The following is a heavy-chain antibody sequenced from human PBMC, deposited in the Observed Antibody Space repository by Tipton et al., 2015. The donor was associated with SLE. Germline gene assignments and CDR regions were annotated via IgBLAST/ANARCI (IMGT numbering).Heavy chain of an antibody. CDR3: ARLESKAGYYYYYMDV. CDR2: IYTTGTT. V-gene: IGHV4-4*07. Sequence: LVQPSQTLSLTCAVYGESFNGYFWTWIRQPAGKGLEWIGRIYTTGTTNYSPSLESRVTMSLDMSKNQFSLRLSSVTAADTAVYYCARLESKAGYYYYYMDVWGKGTTVTVSS. J-gene: IGHJ6*03. CDR1: GESFNGYF. D-gene: IGHD3-3*01.